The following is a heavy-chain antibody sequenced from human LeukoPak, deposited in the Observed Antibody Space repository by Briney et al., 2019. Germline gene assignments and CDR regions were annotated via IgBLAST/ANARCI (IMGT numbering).Heavy chain of an antibody. V-gene: IGHV4-59*01. CDR2: IYYSGST. J-gene: IGHJ5*02. Sequence: PSETLSLTCPVSGGSISSYYWSWIRQPPGKGLEWIGYIYYSGSTNYNPSLKSRVTISVDTSKNQFSLKLSSVTAADMAVYYCARVPIFGVVNRWFDPWGQGTLVTVSS. CDR1: GGSISSYY. D-gene: IGHD3-3*01. CDR3: ARVPIFGVVNRWFDP.